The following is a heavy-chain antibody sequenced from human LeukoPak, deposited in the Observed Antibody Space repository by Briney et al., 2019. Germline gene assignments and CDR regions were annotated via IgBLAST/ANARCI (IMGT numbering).Heavy chain of an antibody. J-gene: IGHJ4*02. Sequence: ASVKVSCKASGYTFTGYYMHWVRQAPGQGLEWMGWINPNSGGTNYVQKFQGRVTMTRDTSISTAYMELSRLRSDDTAVYYCARVTVTTEELAYWGQGTLVTVSS. CDR1: GYTFTGYY. V-gene: IGHV1-2*02. CDR3: ARVTVTTEELAY. CDR2: INPNSGGT. D-gene: IGHD4-17*01.